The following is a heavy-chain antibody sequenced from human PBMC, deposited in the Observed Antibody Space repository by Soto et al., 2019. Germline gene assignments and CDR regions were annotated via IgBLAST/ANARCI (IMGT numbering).Heavy chain of an antibody. J-gene: IGHJ6*02. D-gene: IGHD6-13*01. CDR3: ARSLLDEYSSSWRSAYYGMDV. CDR2: INPYSGGR. CDR1: GFTFSAYY. V-gene: IGHV1-2*02. Sequence: QVQLVQSGAEVKKPGASVKVSCKASGFTFSAYYIYGVRQAPAQGLEWIGWINPYSGGRNNAQKFQGGVTMTRDTSTSTGYMHLSALIPDDTSVYYCARSLLDEYSSSWRSAYYGMDVWGQGTTVTVSS.